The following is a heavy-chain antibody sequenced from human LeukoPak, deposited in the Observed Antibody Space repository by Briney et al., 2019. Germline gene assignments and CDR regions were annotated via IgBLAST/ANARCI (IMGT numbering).Heavy chain of an antibody. CDR1: GYTFTGYY. CDR2: INPNSGGT. Sequence: GASVKVSCKASGYTFTGYYMHWVRQAPGQGLEWMGWINPNSGGTNYAQKFQGRVTMARDTSISTAYMELSRLRSDDTAVYYCARSHYYGSGRAPLDYWDQGTLVTVSS. J-gene: IGHJ4*02. V-gene: IGHV1-2*02. CDR3: ARSHYYGSGRAPLDY. D-gene: IGHD3-10*01.